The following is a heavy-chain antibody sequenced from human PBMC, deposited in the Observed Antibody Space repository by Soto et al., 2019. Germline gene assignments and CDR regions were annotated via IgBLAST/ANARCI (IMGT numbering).Heavy chain of an antibody. CDR1: GFTLRSYS. Sequence: GGSLRLSCAAPGFTLRSYSMNWVRQAPGKGLEWVSYISSSSTTKYYADSVKGRFTISRDNAKNSLYLQMNNLRAEDTAVYYCAINLVEWGDYGYFDNWGQGTLVTVSS. V-gene: IGHV3-48*01. D-gene: IGHD4-17*01. J-gene: IGHJ4*02. CDR2: ISSSSTTK. CDR3: AINLVEWGDYGYFDN.